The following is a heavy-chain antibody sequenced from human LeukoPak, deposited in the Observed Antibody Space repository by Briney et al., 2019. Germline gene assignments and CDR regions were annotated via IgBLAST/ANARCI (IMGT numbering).Heavy chain of an antibody. CDR1: GGSFSGYY. CDR2: INHSGST. D-gene: IGHD2-15*01. CDR3: ARGLVVAATRSPYNWFDP. V-gene: IGHV4-34*01. J-gene: IGHJ5*02. Sequence: SETLSLTCAVHGGSFSGYYWSWIRQPPGKGLEWIGEINHSGSTNYNPSLKSQVTISVDTSKNQFSLKLSSVTAADTAVYYCARGLVVAATRSPYNWFDPWGQGTLVTVSS.